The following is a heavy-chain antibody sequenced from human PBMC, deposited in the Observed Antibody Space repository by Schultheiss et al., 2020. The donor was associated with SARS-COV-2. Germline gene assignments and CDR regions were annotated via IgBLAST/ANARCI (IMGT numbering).Heavy chain of an antibody. CDR1: GGTFSSYA. CDR2: IIPIFGTA. D-gene: IGHD1-14*01. V-gene: IGHV1-69*06. CDR3: ARVLHTTMTNWFDP. J-gene: IGHJ5*02. Sequence: KISCKASGGTFSSYAISWVRQAPGQGLEWMGGIIPIFGTANYAQKFQGRVTITADKSTSTAYMELSSLRSEDTAVYYCARVLHTTMTNWFDPWGQGTLVTVSS.